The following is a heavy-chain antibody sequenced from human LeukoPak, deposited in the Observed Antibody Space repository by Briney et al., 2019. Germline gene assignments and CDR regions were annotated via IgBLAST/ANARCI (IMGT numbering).Heavy chain of an antibody. CDR2: ISGSGGST. Sequence: LGGSLRLSCAASGFTFSSYAMSWVRQAPGKGLEWVSAISGSGGSTYYADVVKGRFTISRDNSKNALYLRMNSLRAEDTAVYYCATGAFGGSHWGQGTLVTVSS. CDR1: GFTFSSYA. CDR3: ATGAFGGSH. V-gene: IGHV3-23*01. D-gene: IGHD4-23*01. J-gene: IGHJ4*02.